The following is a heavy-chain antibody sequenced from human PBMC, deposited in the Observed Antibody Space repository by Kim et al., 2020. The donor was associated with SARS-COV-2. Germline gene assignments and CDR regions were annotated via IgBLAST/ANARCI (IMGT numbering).Heavy chain of an antibody. D-gene: IGHD2-15*01. V-gene: IGHV3-30*18. CDR3: AKDVEGGSCCLFDY. CDR1: GFTFSSYG. Sequence: GGSLRLSCAASGFTFSSYGMHWVRQAPGKGLEWVAVISYDGSNKYYADSVKGRFTISRDNSKNTLYLQMNSLRAEDTAVYYCAKDVEGGSCCLFDYWGQGTLVTVSS. J-gene: IGHJ4*02. CDR2: ISYDGSNK.